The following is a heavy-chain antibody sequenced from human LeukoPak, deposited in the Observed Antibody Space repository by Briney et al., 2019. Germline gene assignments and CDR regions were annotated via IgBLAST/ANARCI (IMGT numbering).Heavy chain of an antibody. CDR3: ARSAGVYDILTGYFDAFDI. J-gene: IGHJ3*02. CDR1: GYTFTDYY. Sequence: ASVKVSCKASGYTFTDYYMHWVRQAPGQGLEWMGWINPNSGGTNYAQKFQGRVTLTSDTSISTAYLQWSSLKASDTAMYYCARSAGVYDILTGYFDAFDIWGQGTMVTVSS. D-gene: IGHD3-9*01. CDR2: INPNSGGT. V-gene: IGHV1-2*02.